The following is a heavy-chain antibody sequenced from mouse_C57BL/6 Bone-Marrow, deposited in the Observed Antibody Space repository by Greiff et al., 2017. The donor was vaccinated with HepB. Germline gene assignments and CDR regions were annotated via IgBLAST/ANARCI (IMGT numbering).Heavy chain of an antibody. J-gene: IGHJ4*01. CDR1: GYSFTGYY. CDR3: ARSYYGSSPYAMDY. CDR2: INPSTGGT. Sequence: VQLQQSGPELVKPGASVKISCKASGYSFTGYYMNWVKQSPEKSLEWIGEINPSTGGTTYNQKFKAKATLTVDKSSSTAYMQLKSLTSEDSAVYYCARSYYGSSPYAMDYWGQGTSVTVSS. V-gene: IGHV1-42*01. D-gene: IGHD1-1*01.